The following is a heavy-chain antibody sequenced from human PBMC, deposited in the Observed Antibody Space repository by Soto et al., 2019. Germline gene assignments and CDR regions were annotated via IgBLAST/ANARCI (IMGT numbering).Heavy chain of an antibody. CDR3: ATGAAL. D-gene: IGHD6-25*01. CDR2: INRDGSSI. V-gene: IGHV3-74*01. J-gene: IGHJ4*02. CDR1: GFTLSSDW. Sequence: EVQLVESGGGLAQPGGSLRLSCAASGFTLSSDWMHWVRQSPGKGLLWLSRINRDGSSISYADSVEGRFTVSRDNARGTLYLQMNSLRVEDTAVYYCATGAALRGQGILVTVSS.